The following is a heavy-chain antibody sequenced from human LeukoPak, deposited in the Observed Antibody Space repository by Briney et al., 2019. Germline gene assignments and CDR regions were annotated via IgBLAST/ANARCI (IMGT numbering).Heavy chain of an antibody. V-gene: IGHV3-74*01. J-gene: IGHJ4*02. CDR1: GFTFSSYW. CDR3: ARPSIQAADSFDY. CDR2: ITSDGSST. D-gene: IGHD6-13*01. Sequence: GGSLRLSCAASGFTFSSYWMHWVRQAPGKGLVWVSRITSDGSSTSYADSVKGRFTISRDNAKNTLYLQMNSLRAEDTAVYYCARPSIQAADSFDYWGQGTLVTVSS.